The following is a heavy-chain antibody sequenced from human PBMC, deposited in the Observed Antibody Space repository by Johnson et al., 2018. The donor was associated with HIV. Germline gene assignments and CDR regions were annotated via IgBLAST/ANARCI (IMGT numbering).Heavy chain of an antibody. Sequence: VQLVESGGGVVQPGRSLRLSCAASGFTFSSYDMHWVRQATGKGLEWVSAIGTAGDTYYPGSVKGRFTISRDNSKNTLYLQMNSLRAEDTAIYYCVKGMDSSSWYAFDIWGQGTMVTVSS. CDR1: GFTFSSYD. V-gene: IGHV3-13*01. D-gene: IGHD6-13*01. J-gene: IGHJ3*02. CDR2: IGTAGDT. CDR3: VKGMDSSSWYAFDI.